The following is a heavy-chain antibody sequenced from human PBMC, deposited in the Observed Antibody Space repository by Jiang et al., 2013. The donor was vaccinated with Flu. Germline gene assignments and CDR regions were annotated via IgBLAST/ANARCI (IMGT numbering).Heavy chain of an antibody. D-gene: IGHD3-9*01. CDR2: IYYSGIT. J-gene: IGHJ4*02. CDR1: GGSLSEYY. Sequence: GSGLVKPSETLSLTCTVSGGSLSEYYWNWIRQPPGKGLEWIGYIYYSGITNYNPSLKSRVTISVDTSKNHFSLKLSSVTAADTAVYYCARISYDILTGYRYYFDYWGQGILVTVSS. V-gene: IGHV4-59*01. CDR3: ARISYDILTGYRYYFDY.